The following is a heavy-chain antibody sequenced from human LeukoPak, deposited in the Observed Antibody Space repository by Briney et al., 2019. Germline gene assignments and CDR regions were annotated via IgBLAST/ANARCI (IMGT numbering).Heavy chain of an antibody. V-gene: IGHV4-59*01. D-gene: IGHD5-12*01. Sequence: SDTLSLPCTVSGGSISSYYWSWIRQPPGKGLEWIGYIYYSGSTNYNPSLKSRVTISVDTSKNQFSLKLSSVTAADTAVYYCARDSGYNYFDYWGQGTLVTVSS. CDR2: IYYSGST. CDR1: GGSISSYY. CDR3: ARDSGYNYFDY. J-gene: IGHJ4*02.